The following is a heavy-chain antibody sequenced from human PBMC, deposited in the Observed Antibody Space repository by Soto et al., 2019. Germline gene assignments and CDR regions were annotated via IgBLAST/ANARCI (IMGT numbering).Heavy chain of an antibody. J-gene: IGHJ6*02. Sequence: GGSLRLSCAASGFTFSSYGMHWVRQAPGKGLEWVAVIWYDGSNKYYADSVKGRFTISRDNSKNTLYLQMNSLRAEDTAVYYCARDLSSSGPPTGLYYYYYGMDVWGQGTTVTVSS. D-gene: IGHD6-19*01. CDR2: IWYDGSNK. CDR1: GFTFSSYG. CDR3: ARDLSSSGPPTGLYYYYYGMDV. V-gene: IGHV3-33*01.